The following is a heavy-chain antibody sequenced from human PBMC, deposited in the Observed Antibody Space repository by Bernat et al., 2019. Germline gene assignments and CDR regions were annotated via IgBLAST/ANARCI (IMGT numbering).Heavy chain of an antibody. D-gene: IGHD6-6*01. J-gene: IGHJ4*02. V-gene: IGHV4-34*01. CDR2: INHSGST. CDR1: GGSFSGYY. Sequence: QVQLQQWGAGLLKPSETLSLTCAVYGGSFSGYYWSWIRQPPGKGLEWIGEINHSGSTNYNPSLKSRVTISVDTSKNRFSLKLSSVTAADTAVYYCARGVPPPYSSSLFAYWGQGTLVTVSS. CDR3: ARGVPPPYSSSLFAY.